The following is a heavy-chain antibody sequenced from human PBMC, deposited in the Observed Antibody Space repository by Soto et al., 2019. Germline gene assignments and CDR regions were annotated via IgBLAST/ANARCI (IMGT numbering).Heavy chain of an antibody. Sequence: SETLSLTCTVSGGNIRSGDYYWSWIRQPPGKGLEWIGYMYHSGSTYYNPSLKSRVTISIDRSKNQFSLKLSSVTAADTAVYYCARVPDYWGQGILVTVPS. D-gene: IGHD2-2*01. CDR2: MYHSGST. CDR3: ARVPDY. J-gene: IGHJ4*02. V-gene: IGHV4-30-2*01. CDR1: GGNIRSGDYY.